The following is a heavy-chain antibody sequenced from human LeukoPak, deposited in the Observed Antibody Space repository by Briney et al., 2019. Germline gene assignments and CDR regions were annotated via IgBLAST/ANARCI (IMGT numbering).Heavy chain of an antibody. CDR1: GFTFSSYA. J-gene: IGHJ6*04. Sequence: GRSLRLSCAASGFTFSSYALHWVRQAPGKGLEWVAVLSYDGGDKYYADSVKGRFTISRGNSKNTLYLQMNSLRADDTAVYYCARRGGYCSSTSCLYYYYGMDVWGKGTTVTVSS. CDR3: ARRGGYCSSTSCLYYYYGMDV. D-gene: IGHD2-2*01. CDR2: LSYDGGDK. V-gene: IGHV3-30*04.